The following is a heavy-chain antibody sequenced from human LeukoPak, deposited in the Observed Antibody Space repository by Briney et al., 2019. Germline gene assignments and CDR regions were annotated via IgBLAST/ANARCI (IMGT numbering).Heavy chain of an antibody. D-gene: IGHD5-24*01. V-gene: IGHV4-59*01. J-gene: IGHJ2*01. CDR2: IYYSGST. CDR1: GGSISSYY. CDR3: ARDRSRDGYNPYWYFDL. Sequence: SETLSLTCTVSGGSISSYYWSWIRQPPGKGLEWIGYIYYSGSTNYNPSLKSRVTISVDTSKNQFSLKLSSVTAADTAVYYCARDRSRDGYNPYWYFDLWGRGTLVTVSS.